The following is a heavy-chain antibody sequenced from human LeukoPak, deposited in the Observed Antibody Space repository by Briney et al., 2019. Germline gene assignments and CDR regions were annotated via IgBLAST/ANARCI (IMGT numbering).Heavy chain of an antibody. Sequence: GGSLRLSCAASGFTFSNYAINWVRQAPGKGLEWVSPITSSSSYIYYADSVKGRFTISRDNAKNSLYLQMNSLRAEDTAVYYCARHVVAVGFDYWGQGTLVTVSS. J-gene: IGHJ4*02. V-gene: IGHV3-21*01. CDR1: GFTFSNYA. CDR2: ITSSSSYI. D-gene: IGHD3-22*01. CDR3: ARHVVAVGFDY.